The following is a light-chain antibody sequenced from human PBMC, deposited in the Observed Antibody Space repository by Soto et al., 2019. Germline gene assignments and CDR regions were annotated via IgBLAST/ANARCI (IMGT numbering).Light chain of an antibody. CDR3: QQYYSYPQT. CDR2: AAS. J-gene: IGKJ1*01. CDR1: QGINNY. Sequence: AIRMTQSPSSLSASTGDRVTITCRASQGINNYLAWYQQEPGKAPKLLIYAASTLQSGVPSRFSGSGSGTDFTLTISCLLSEDFATYYCQQYYSYPQTFGQGTKVEIK. V-gene: IGKV1-8*01.